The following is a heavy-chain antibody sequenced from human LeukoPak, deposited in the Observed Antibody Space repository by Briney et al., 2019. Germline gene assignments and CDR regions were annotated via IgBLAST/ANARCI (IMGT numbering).Heavy chain of an antibody. CDR2: IRQDESEK. CDR3: ARDSWSAYYYNSGTYYYDSFDF. CDR1: GFTFSSYW. V-gene: IGHV3-7*01. J-gene: IGHJ3*01. Sequence: GGSLRLPCTVSGFTFSSYWMTWVRHPPGKGLEWVANIRQDESEKYYADSVKGRFTISRDNAKNSLYLHMNSLRAEDTAVYYCARDSWSAYYYNSGTYYYDSFDFWGRGTTVTVSS. D-gene: IGHD3-10*01.